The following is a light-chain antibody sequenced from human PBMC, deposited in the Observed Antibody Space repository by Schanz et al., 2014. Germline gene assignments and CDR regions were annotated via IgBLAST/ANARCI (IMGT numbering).Light chain of an antibody. CDR2: AAS. CDR1: QTISNY. Sequence: DIQMTQSPSSLSASVGDRVTMTCRASQTISNYVTWYQHKPGKAPKFLIYAASTLQSGVPSRFSGSGSGTDFTLTISSLQPEDFATYYCQQSYSTLRTFGQGTKLEIK. V-gene: IGKV1-39*01. CDR3: QQSYSTLRT. J-gene: IGKJ2*02.